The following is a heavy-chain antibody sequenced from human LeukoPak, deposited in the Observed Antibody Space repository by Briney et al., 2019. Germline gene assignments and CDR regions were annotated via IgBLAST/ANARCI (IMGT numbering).Heavy chain of an antibody. Sequence: SQTLSLTCAISGDSVSSNSAAWDWIRQSPSRGLEWLGRTFYRSKWFNDYAVSVKNRITINPDTSKNQFSLQLNSVTPEDTAVYYCARDRTLTTRNNNWFDPWGQGTLVTVSS. CDR1: GDSVSSNSAA. J-gene: IGHJ5*02. D-gene: IGHD4-11*01. V-gene: IGHV6-1*01. CDR2: TFYRSKWFN. CDR3: ARDRTLTTRNNNWFDP.